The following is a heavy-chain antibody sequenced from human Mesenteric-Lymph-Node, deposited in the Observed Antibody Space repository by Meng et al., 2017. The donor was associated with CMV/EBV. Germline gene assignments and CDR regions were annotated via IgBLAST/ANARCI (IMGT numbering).Heavy chain of an antibody. V-gene: IGHV3-23*01. CDR2: LYYTGDLT. CDR1: GFTFSNYA. D-gene: IGHD3-22*01. Sequence: GESLKISCAASGFTFSNYAMSWVRQAPGKGLEWVSTLYYTGDLTYYADSVKGRFTISRDTSTSTLYLQMNGLRAEDTALYYCAKGLDSGSHYRAFEMLGQGTMVTVSS. J-gene: IGHJ3*02. CDR3: AKGLDSGSHYRAFEM.